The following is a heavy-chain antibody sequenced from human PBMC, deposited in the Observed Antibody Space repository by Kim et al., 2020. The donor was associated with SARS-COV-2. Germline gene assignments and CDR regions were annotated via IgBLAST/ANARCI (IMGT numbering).Heavy chain of an antibody. CDR3: ARDPYAEEKDV. D-gene: IGHD2-2*01. Sequence: TNYAQKFQGRVTMTRDTSISTAYMELSRLRSDDTAVYYCARDPYAEEKDVWGQGTTVTVSS. CDR2: T. J-gene: IGHJ6*02. V-gene: IGHV1-2*02.